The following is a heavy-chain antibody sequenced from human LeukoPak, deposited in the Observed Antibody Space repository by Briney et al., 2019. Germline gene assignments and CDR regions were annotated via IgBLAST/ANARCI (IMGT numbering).Heavy chain of an antibody. CDR1: GFTFSSSA. V-gene: IGHV3-23*01. CDR3: AKDLSLSFCTSSSCPKYYYGMDV. J-gene: IGHJ6*02. CDR2: ISNNGGYT. D-gene: IGHD2-2*01. Sequence: GGSLRLSCAASGFTFSSSAMSWVRQAPGKGLEWVSAISNNGGYTYYADSVQGRFTISRDNAMNSLYLQMNSLRAEDTAVYYCAKDLSLSFCTSSSCPKYYYGMDVWGQGTTVTVSS.